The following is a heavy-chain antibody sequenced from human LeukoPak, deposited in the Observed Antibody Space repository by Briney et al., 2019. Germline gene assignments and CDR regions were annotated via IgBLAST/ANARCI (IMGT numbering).Heavy chain of an antibody. CDR3: AREGGYSYGHYYYGMDV. CDR2: MNPNSGNT. D-gene: IGHD5-18*01. CDR1: GYTFTSYD. V-gene: IGHV1-8*01. J-gene: IGHJ6*02. Sequence: ASVKVSCKASGYTFTSYDINWVRQATGQGLEWMGWMNPNSGNTGYAQKFQGRVTMTRNTSISTAYMELSSLRSEDTAVYYCAREGGYSYGHYYYGMDVWGQGTTVTVSS.